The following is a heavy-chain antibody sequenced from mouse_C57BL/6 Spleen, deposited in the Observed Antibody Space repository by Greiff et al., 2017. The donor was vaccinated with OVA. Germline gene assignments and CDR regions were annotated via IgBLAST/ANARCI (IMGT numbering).Heavy chain of an antibody. CDR3: TRDDSSGLYAMDY. J-gene: IGHJ4*01. V-gene: IGHV5-9-1*02. D-gene: IGHD3-2*02. Sequence: EVKVVESGEGLVKPGGSLKLSCAASGFTFSSYAMSWVRQTPEKRLEWVAYISSGGDYIYYADTVKGRFTISRDNARNTLYLQMSSLKSEDTAMYYCTRDDSSGLYAMDYWGQGTSVTVSS. CDR2: ISSGGDYI. CDR1: GFTFSSYA.